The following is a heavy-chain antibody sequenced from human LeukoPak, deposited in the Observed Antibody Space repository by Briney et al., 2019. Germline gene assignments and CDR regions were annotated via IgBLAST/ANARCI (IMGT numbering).Heavy chain of an antibody. D-gene: IGHD5-18*01. J-gene: IGHJ4*02. CDR3: PGGYPLDY. CDR2: IYSGGGT. Sequence: PGGSLRLSCAASWFTVSSIYMSWVRQAAGKGLGWVSVIYSGGGTYYADSVKGRSPISRGSSKNPLYLQMNGLRAGDTAVYYWPGGYPLDYWGQGTLVTVSS. CDR1: WFTVSSIY. V-gene: IGHV3-53*01.